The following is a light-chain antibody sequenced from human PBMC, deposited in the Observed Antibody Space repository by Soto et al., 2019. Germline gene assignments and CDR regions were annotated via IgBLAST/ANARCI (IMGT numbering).Light chain of an antibody. CDR3: QQRSNLWT. V-gene: IGKV3-11*01. CDR1: QHVSNY. CDR2: DAS. Sequence: EIVLTQSPATLSLSPGERATLSCRASQHVSNYLAWYQQKPGQAPRLLIYDASNRATGIPARFSGSGSGTDFTLTISSLEPEDFAVYYCQQRSNLWTFGQGTRWIS. J-gene: IGKJ1*01.